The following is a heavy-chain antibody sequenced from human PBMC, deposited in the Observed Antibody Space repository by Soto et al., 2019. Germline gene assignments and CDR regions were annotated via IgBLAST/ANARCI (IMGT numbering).Heavy chain of an antibody. Sequence: GSLRLSCAASGFTFSSYGMHWVRQAPGKGLEWVAVISYDGSNKYYADSVKGRFTISRDNAKNTLYLQMNSLRAEDTAVYYCAKDNNGYYYYYGMDVWGQGTTVTVSS. CDR3: AKDNNGYYYYYGMDV. CDR2: ISYDGSNK. V-gene: IGHV3-30*18. D-gene: IGHD2-8*01. J-gene: IGHJ6*02. CDR1: GFTFSSYG.